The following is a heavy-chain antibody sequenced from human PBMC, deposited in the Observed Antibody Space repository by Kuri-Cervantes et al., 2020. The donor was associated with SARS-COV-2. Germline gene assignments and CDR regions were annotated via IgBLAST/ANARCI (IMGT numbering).Heavy chain of an antibody. J-gene: IGHJ6*02. CDR3: AKGTSGYPYYGMDV. Sequence: GGSLRLSCAASGFTFDDYAMHWVRQAPGKGLEWVSGISWNSGSIGYADSVKGRFTISRDNSKNKLNLQMNSLRGEDTAVYYCAKGTSGYPYYGMDVWGQGTTVTVSS. D-gene: IGHD3-3*01. CDR1: GFTFDDYA. CDR2: ISWNSGSI. V-gene: IGHV3-9*01.